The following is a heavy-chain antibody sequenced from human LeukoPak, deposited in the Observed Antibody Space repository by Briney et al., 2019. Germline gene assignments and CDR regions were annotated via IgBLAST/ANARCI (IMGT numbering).Heavy chain of an antibody. CDR2: INHSGST. V-gene: IGHV4-34*01. J-gene: IGHJ4*02. CDR1: GGSFSGYY. D-gene: IGHD1-26*01. CDR3: ARVPYSGNYYAGYYFDY. Sequence: SETLSLTCAVYGGSFSGYYWSWIRQPPGKGLEWVGEINHSGSTNYNPSLKSRVTISVDTSKIQFSLRLSSVTAADTAVYYCARVPYSGNYYAGYYFDYWGQGTLVTVSS.